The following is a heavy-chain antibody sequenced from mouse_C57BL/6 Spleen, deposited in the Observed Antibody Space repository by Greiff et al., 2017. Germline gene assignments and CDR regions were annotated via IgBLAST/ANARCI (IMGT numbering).Heavy chain of an antibody. V-gene: IGHV5-9-1*02. CDR1: GFTFSSYA. D-gene: IGHD2-1*01. CDR2: ISIGGDYI. CDR3: TRDRDYGNPFAY. Sequence: EVQGVESGEGLVKPGGSLKLSCAASGFTFSSYAMSWVRQTPEKRLEWVAYISIGGDYIYYADTVKGRFTISRDNARTTLYLQMSSLKSEDTAMYYCTRDRDYGNPFAYWGQGTLVTVSA. J-gene: IGHJ3*01.